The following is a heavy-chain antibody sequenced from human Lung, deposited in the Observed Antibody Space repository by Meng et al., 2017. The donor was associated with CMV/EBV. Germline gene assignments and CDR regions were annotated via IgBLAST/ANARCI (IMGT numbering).Heavy chain of an antibody. V-gene: IGHV4-59*01. Sequence: SETLSPXXLVSGGSISTNYWSWVRQPPGGGLEYIGHISYTGNTQYNPSLKSRVTISMDTSKNQFSLKLNSVTTADTAMYYCPGPDHTGASPHDPVDIWGQGTMVTVSS. D-gene: IGHD1-26*01. CDR1: GGSISTNY. J-gene: IGHJ3*02. CDR2: ISYTGNT. CDR3: PGPDHTGASPHDPVDI.